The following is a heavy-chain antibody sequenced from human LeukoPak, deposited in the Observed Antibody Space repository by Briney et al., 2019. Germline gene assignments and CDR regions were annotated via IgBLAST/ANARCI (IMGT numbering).Heavy chain of an antibody. D-gene: IGHD3/OR15-3a*01. CDR3: ARDLLDHYYYGMDV. J-gene: IGHJ6*02. CDR1: GFTFDDYA. V-gene: IGHV3-9*01. CDR2: ISWNSGSK. Sequence: PGGSLRLSCVASGFTFDDYAMHWVRQVPGKGLEWVSGISWNSGSKGYADSVKGRFTISRDNSKNTLYLQMNSLRAEDTAVYYCARDLLDHYYYGMDVWGQGTTVTVSS.